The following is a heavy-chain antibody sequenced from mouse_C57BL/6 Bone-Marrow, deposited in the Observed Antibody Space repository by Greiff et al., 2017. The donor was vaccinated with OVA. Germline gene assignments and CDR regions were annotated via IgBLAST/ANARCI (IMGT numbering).Heavy chain of an antibody. CDR1: GYTFTSYW. J-gene: IGHJ2*01. CDR2: INPSSGYT. CDR3: ARRDYDYD. Sequence: VQLQPSGAALATPVASVQLSCTASGYTFTSYWMPWVPQRPGQGLEWIGYINPSSGYTKYNQKFKDKATLTADKSSSTAYMQLSSLTYEDSAVYYCARRDYDYDWGQGTTLTVSS. D-gene: IGHD2-4*01. V-gene: IGHV1-7*01.